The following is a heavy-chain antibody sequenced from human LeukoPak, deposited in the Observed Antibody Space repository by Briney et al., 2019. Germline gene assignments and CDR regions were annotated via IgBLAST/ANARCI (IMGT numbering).Heavy chain of an antibody. D-gene: IGHD3-10*01. V-gene: IGHV3-30*02. Sequence: GSLRLSCAASGFTFSGYGMHWVRQAPGKGLEWVTFIRYDERNKYYADSVKGRFTISRDNSKNTLYLQMNSLRAEDTAVYYCAKDGRRFGESYAFDIWGQGTMVTVSS. CDR2: IRYDERNK. CDR1: GFTFSGYG. J-gene: IGHJ3*02. CDR3: AKDGRRFGESYAFDI.